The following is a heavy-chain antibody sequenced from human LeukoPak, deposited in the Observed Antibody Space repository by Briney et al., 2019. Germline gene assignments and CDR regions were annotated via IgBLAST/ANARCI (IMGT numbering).Heavy chain of an antibody. CDR2: IIPIFGTA. CDR3: ARAMYYDSSGYYHELGFNYGMDV. V-gene: IGHV1-69*13. J-gene: IGHJ6*02. CDR1: GYTFKNNG. Sequence: GASVKVSCKTSGYTFKNNGISWVRQAPGQGLEWMGGIIPIFGTANYAQKFQGRVTITADESTSTAYMELSSLRSEDTAVYYCARAMYYDSSGYYHELGFNYGMDVWGQGTTVTVSS. D-gene: IGHD3-22*01.